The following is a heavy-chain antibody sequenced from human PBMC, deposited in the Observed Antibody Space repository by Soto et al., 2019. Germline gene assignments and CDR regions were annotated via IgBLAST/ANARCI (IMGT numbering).Heavy chain of an antibody. J-gene: IGHJ5*02. CDR3: ARGYFDSGHGYDL. CDR2: IFTRDSET. Sequence: LKISCKGPGHLFNNHWIGWVRQTPGKGLEWMGLIFTRDSETKTSPSFQGHVSFSVDNSINSVYLQWTSLKTTDTGIYFCARGYFDSGHGYDLWGQGTLVTVYS. D-gene: IGHD3-10*01. CDR1: GHLFNNHW. V-gene: IGHV5-51*01.